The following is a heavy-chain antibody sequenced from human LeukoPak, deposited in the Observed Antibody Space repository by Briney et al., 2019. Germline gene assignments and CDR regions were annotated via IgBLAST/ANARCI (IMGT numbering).Heavy chain of an antibody. CDR1: GISLSNYG. Sequence: GRSLRLSCVLSGISLSNYGMTWVRQAPGKGLEWVSYISERGGSTTYADSVKGRFTISRDTSVNTLYLQMNNLRAEDTAVYFCAKRGVVIRGILVIGYHQEAYHYDFWGQGVLVTVSS. CDR2: ISERGGST. CDR3: AKRGVVIRGILVIGYHQEAYHYDF. V-gene: IGHV3-23*01. D-gene: IGHD3-10*01. J-gene: IGHJ4*02.